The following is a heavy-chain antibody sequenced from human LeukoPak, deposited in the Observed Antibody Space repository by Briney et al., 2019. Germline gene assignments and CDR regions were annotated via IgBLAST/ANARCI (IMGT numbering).Heavy chain of an antibody. Sequence: SETLSLTCTVSGGSISSSSYYWGWIRQPPGKGLEWIGSIYYSGSTYYNPSLKSRVTISVDTSKNHFSLKLSSVTAADTAVYYCARQRGGLVDYWGQGTLVTVSS. CDR2: IYYSGST. CDR1: GGSISSSSYY. CDR3: ARQRGGLVDY. V-gene: IGHV4-39*01. J-gene: IGHJ4*02.